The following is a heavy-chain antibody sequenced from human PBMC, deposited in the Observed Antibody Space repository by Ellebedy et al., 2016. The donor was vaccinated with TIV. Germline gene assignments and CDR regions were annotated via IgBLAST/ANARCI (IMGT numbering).Heavy chain of an antibody. Sequence: ASVKVSXXAIGYSYTSHYVHWVRQAPGQGLEWMGTITPSDGGTTFAQRFQDRLTMTRDTSTDTVYMDLRSLISEDTATYYCVRVDGYASSQTLWGQGTLVTVSS. V-gene: IGHV1-46*01. CDR1: GYSYTSHY. CDR3: VRVDGYASSQTL. J-gene: IGHJ4*02. D-gene: IGHD2-2*01. CDR2: ITPSDGGT.